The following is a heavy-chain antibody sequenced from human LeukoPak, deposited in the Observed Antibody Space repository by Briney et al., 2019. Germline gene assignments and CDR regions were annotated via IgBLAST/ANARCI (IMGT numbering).Heavy chain of an antibody. Sequence: SGGSLRLSCAASGFTFSSYAMSWVRQAPGKGLEWVSAISGSGGSTYYADSVKGRFTISRDNSKNTLYLQMNSLRAEDTAVYYCARDGYYDFWSGYYNGYMDVWGKGTTVTVSS. D-gene: IGHD3-3*01. CDR2: ISGSGGST. V-gene: IGHV3-23*01. CDR3: ARDGYYDFWSGYYNGYMDV. J-gene: IGHJ6*03. CDR1: GFTFSSYA.